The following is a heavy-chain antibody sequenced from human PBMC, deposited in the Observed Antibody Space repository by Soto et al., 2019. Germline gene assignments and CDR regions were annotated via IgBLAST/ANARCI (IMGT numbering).Heavy chain of an antibody. D-gene: IGHD1-26*01. V-gene: IGHV4-59*01. CDR2: MYYSGST. CDR3: ARDKNGWELLIDY. Sequence: PSETLSLTCTVSDVSISNYFWIRQPPGKGLEWIAYMYYSGSTNYNPSLKSRVTISLDTSKNQFSLKLSSVTAADTAVYYCARDKNGWELLIDYWGQGTLFTVSS. CDR1: DVSISNYF. J-gene: IGHJ4*02.